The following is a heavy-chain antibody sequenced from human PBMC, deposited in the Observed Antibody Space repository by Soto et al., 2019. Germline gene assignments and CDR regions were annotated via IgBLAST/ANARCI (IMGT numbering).Heavy chain of an antibody. J-gene: IGHJ4*02. V-gene: IGHV4-59*01. CDR3: ARSRGSTRSFDY. D-gene: IGHD2-15*01. CDR1: GVSISTYW. CDR2: IYYSGST. Sequence: PSETLSLTCTVSGVSISTYWWSCIRQPPRKGLEWIGYIYYSGSTNYNPSLKSRVTISVDTSKNQFSLKLTSVTAADTAVYYCARSRGSTRSFDYWGQGTLVTVSS.